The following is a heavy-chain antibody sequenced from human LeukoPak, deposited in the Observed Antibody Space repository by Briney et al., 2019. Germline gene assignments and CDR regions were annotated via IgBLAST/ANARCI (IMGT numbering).Heavy chain of an antibody. J-gene: IGHJ4*02. CDR1: GGSISSGGYS. Sequence: SETLSLTCAVSGGSISSGGYSWSWIRQPPGKGLEWIGYIYHSGSTYYNPSPKSRVTISVDRSKNQFSLKLSSVTAADTAVYYCARDNGYGLDYWGQGTLVTVSS. CDR2: IYHSGST. D-gene: IGHD3-10*01. V-gene: IGHV4-30-2*01. CDR3: ARDNGYGLDY.